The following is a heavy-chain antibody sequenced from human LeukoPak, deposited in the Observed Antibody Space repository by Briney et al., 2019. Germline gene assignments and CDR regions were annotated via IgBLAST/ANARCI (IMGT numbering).Heavy chain of an antibody. CDR1: GYTFTSYC. D-gene: IGHD2-2*01. V-gene: IGHV1-18*04. CDR3: ARGRGYCSSISCLPEGY. Sequence: SVKVSCKASGYTFTSYCISWVRQAPGQGLEWMGWISAYNGNTNYAQKLQGRVTMTTDTSTSTAYMELRSLRSDDPAVYYCARGRGYCSSISCLPEGYWGQGTLVTVSS. CDR2: ISAYNGNT. J-gene: IGHJ4*02.